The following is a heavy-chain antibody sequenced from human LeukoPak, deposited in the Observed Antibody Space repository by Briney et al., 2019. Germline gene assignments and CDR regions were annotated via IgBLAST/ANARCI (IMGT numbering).Heavy chain of an antibody. D-gene: IGHD2-2*01. J-gene: IGHJ6*03. CDR3: ARVGYCSSTSCYHYYMDV. Sequence: SETLSLTCTVSGGSISSYYWSWIRRPPGKGLEWIGYIYYSGSTNCNPSLKSRVTISVDTSKNQFSLKLSSVTAADTAVYYCARVGYCSSTSCYHYYMDVWGKGATVTVSS. CDR1: GGSISSYY. V-gene: IGHV4-59*01. CDR2: IYYSGST.